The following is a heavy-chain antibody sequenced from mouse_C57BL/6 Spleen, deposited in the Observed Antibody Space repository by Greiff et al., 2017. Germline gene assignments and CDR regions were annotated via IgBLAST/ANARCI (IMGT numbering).Heavy chain of an antibody. J-gene: IGHJ2*01. CDR3: ARGGSHYFDY. CDR2: INYDGSST. Sequence: EVHLVESEGGLVPPGSSMKLPCTASGFTFSDYYMAWVRQVPEKGLEWVANINYDGSSTYYLDSLKSRFIISRDNAKNILYLQMSSLKSEDTATYYCARGGSHYFDYWGQGTTLTVSS. D-gene: IGHD1-1*01. V-gene: IGHV5-16*01. CDR1: GFTFSDYY.